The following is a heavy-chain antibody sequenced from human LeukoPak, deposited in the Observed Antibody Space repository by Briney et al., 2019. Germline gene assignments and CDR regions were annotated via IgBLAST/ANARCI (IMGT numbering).Heavy chain of an antibody. Sequence: SETLSLTCTVSGGSISSYYWSWIRQPPGKGLEWIGYIHYSGSTNYNPSLKSRVTISVDTSKNQFSLKLSSVTAADTAVYYCARLPPGGAFDYWGQGTLVTVSS. CDR2: IHYSGST. CDR1: GGSISSYY. D-gene: IGHD3-16*01. V-gene: IGHV4-59*08. J-gene: IGHJ4*02. CDR3: ARLPPGGAFDY.